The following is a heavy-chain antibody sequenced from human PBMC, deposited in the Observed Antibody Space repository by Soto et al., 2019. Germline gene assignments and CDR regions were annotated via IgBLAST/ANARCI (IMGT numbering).Heavy chain of an antibody. J-gene: IGHJ4*02. Sequence: ASVKVSCKASGYTFTSYCISWVRQAPGQGLEWMGWISAYNGNTNYAQKLQGRVTMTTDTSTSTAYMELRSLRSDDTAVYYCARDGDYYDSSGYYSNIDYWGQGTLVTVSS. V-gene: IGHV1-18*04. D-gene: IGHD3-22*01. CDR3: ARDGDYYDSSGYYSNIDY. CDR2: ISAYNGNT. CDR1: GYTFTSYC.